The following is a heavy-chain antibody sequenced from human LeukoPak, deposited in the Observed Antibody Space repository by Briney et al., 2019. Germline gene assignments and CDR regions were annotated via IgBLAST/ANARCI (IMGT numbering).Heavy chain of an antibody. Sequence: GESLKISCKGSGYTFTSYWIGWVRQMPGQGLEWMGIIYPGDSDTKYSPSFQGQVTISADKSINTAYLQWSSLKASDTAMYYCARQGGGWYAGHDYWGQGTLVTVSS. J-gene: IGHJ4*02. CDR3: ARQGGGWYAGHDY. CDR1: GYTFTSYW. CDR2: IYPGDSDT. D-gene: IGHD6-19*01. V-gene: IGHV5-51*01.